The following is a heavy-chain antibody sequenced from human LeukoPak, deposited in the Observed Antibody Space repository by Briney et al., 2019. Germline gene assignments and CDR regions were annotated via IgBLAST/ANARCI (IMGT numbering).Heavy chain of an antibody. CDR3: TRSDCSSGRCPGFDN. CDR2: TYYRSKWFI. Sequence: SQTLSLTCGLSGDIVSSNSAAWNWIRQSPSRGLEWLGRTYYRSKWFINYAPSVKSRIIINPDTPKNQVSLQLNSVTPEDTAVYYCTRSDCSSGRCPGFDNWGQGTLVTVSS. J-gene: IGHJ4*02. V-gene: IGHV6-1*01. D-gene: IGHD6-19*01. CDR1: GDIVSSNSAA.